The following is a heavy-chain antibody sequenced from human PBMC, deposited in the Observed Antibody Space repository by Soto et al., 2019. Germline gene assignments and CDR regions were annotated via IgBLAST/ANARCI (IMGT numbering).Heavy chain of an antibody. D-gene: IGHD5-18*01. J-gene: IGHJ4*02. CDR2: ISGSGGST. Sequence: GSLRLSCAASGYTFSSYAMSWVRQAPGKGLEWVSAISGSGGSTYYADSVKGRFTISRDNSKNTLYLQMNSLRAEDTAVYYCAKDLRVDTAMVTPYYFDERGQGTLVTVSS. V-gene: IGHV3-23*01. CDR1: GYTFSSYA. CDR3: AKDLRVDTAMVTPYYFDE.